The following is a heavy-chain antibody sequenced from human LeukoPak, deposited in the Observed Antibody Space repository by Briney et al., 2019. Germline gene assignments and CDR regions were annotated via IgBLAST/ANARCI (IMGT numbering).Heavy chain of an antibody. V-gene: IGHV4-59*01. CDR3: ARDQAHYDFWSGYHNWFDP. D-gene: IGHD3-3*01. Sequence: SETLSLTCTVSGGSISSYYWSWIREPPGKGLEWMGYIYYSGSTNYNPSLKSRVTISVDTSKNQFSLKLSSVTAADTAVYYCARDQAHYDFWSGYHNWFDPWGQGTLVTVSS. J-gene: IGHJ5*02. CDR1: GGSISSYY. CDR2: IYYSGST.